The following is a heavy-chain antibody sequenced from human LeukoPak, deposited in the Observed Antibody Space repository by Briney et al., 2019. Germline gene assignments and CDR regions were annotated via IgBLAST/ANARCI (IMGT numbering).Heavy chain of an antibody. CDR1: GFTFSSYA. Sequence: TGGSLRLSCAASGFTFSSYAMSWVRQAPARGLEWVSSLRGDGETFYIDSVKGRFTLSRDESRNTVYLQLNSLRVEDTAVYFCAKASWVSRADAVLWGQGTLVTVSS. CDR2: LRGDGET. V-gene: IGHV3-23*01. D-gene: IGHD3-16*01. J-gene: IGHJ4*02. CDR3: AKASWVSRADAVL.